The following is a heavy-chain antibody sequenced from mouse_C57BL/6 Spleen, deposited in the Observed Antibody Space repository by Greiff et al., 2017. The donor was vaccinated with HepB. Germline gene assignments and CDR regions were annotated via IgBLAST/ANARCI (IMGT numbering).Heavy chain of an antibody. CDR2: ISYDGSN. Sequence: EVKLQESGPGLVKPSQSLSLTCSVTGYSITSGYYWNWIRQFPGNKLEWMGYISYDGSNNYNPSLKNRISITPDTSTNQFFLKLNSVTTEDTATYYCARGHGSSLAYWGQGTLVTVSA. V-gene: IGHV3-6*01. CDR3: ARGHGSSLAY. J-gene: IGHJ3*01. D-gene: IGHD1-1*01. CDR1: GYSITSGYY.